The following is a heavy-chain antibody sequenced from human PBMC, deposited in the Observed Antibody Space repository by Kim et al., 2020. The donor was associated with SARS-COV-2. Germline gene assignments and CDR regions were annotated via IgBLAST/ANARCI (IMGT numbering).Heavy chain of an antibody. CDR2: IRTGTYGATT. D-gene: IGHD3-10*01. V-gene: IGHV3-49*02. J-gene: IGHJ3*02. Sequence: GGSLRLSCTTSGFVFCYFPMSWVRQAPGKGLEWVAYIRTGTYGATTEYAASVQGRFTVSRVDSEGIVYLQMGSLKTEDTAMYYCSRAVRISGDAFDIWGQGTMVTVSS. CDR1: GFVFCYFP. CDR3: SRAVRISGDAFDI.